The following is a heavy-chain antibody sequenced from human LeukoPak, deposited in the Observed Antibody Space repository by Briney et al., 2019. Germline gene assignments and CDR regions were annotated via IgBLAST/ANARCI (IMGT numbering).Heavy chain of an antibody. D-gene: IGHD3-16*01. CDR3: AKDESLGYSGPQKFDS. J-gene: IGHJ4*02. CDR1: GFPFSNFA. V-gene: IGHV3-23*01. Sequence: QPGGSLRLSCAASGFPFSNFALSWVRQAPGEGLQWVSGISGSGGGTFYADSVKGRFTISRDNPKNTVYLQMDSLRVEDTAIYFCAKDESLGYSGPQKFDSWGQGTLVTVSP. CDR2: ISGSGGGT.